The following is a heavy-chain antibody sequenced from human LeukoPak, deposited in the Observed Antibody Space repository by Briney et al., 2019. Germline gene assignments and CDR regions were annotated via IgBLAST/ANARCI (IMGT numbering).Heavy chain of an antibody. D-gene: IGHD2-15*01. CDR1: GFTVSSNY. CDR2: IYSGGST. CDR3: ARLVGTRRVYWYFDL. V-gene: IGHV3-53*04. J-gene: IGHJ2*01. Sequence: GGSLRLSCAASGFTVSSNYMSWVRQAPGKGLEWVSVIYSGGSTYYADSVKGRFTISRHNSKNTLYPQMNSLRAEDTAVYYCARLVGTRRVYWYFDLWGRGTLVTVSS.